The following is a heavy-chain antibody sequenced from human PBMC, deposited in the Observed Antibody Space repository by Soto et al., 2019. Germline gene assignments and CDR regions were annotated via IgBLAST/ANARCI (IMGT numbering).Heavy chain of an antibody. D-gene: IGHD3-3*01. V-gene: IGHV4-59*12. J-gene: IGHJ6*03. CDR3: ARTRYDFWSGFAPYYYMDV. Sequence: SETLSLTCTVSGGSIRSYYWTWIRQPPGKGLEWIGYRFYSGTTNYNPSLESRVTISVDTSKNQFSLKLSSVTAADTAVYYCARTRYDFWSGFAPYYYMDVWGKGTTVTVSS. CDR1: GGSIRSYY. CDR2: RFYSGTT.